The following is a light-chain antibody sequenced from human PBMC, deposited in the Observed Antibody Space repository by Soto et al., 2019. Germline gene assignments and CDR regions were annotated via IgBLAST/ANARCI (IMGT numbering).Light chain of an antibody. CDR2: EVT. CDR3: SSYAGSNNLGV. J-gene: IGLJ1*01. V-gene: IGLV2-8*01. Sequence: QSVLTQPPSASGSPGQSVSISCTGTSSDVGGYNYVSWYQQHPGKAPKLMIYEVTKRTSGVPDRLSGSKSGNTASLTVSGLQAEDEADYYCSSYAGSNNLGVFGTGTKLTVL. CDR1: SSDVGGYNY.